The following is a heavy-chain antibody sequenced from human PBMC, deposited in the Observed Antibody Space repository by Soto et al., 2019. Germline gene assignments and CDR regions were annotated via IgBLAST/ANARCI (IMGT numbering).Heavy chain of an antibody. CDR1: GGSFSGYY. CDR3: AREGYYGSGTEGIFDP. Sequence: QVQLQQWGAGLLKPSETLSLTCAVYGGSFSGYYWSWIRQPPGKGLEWIGEINHSGSTNYNPSLKSRVTISVDTSKNQVSLKLSSVTAADTAVYYCAREGYYGSGTEGIFDPWGQGTLVTVSS. D-gene: IGHD3-10*01. CDR2: INHSGST. V-gene: IGHV4-34*01. J-gene: IGHJ5*02.